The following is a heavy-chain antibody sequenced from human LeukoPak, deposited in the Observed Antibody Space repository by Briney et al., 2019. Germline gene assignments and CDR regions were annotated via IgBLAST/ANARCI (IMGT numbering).Heavy chain of an antibody. D-gene: IGHD3-10*01. CDR3: TRSGYLVD. J-gene: IGHJ4*02. Sequence: GGSLRLSCAASGFTVSSNSMSWVRQAPGKGLEWVSAISGSGGSTYYTDSVKGRFTISRDNSKNTLYLQMNSLRAEDTAVYYCTRSGYLVDWGQGTLVTVSS. CDR2: ISGSGGST. V-gene: IGHV3-23*01. CDR1: GFTVSSNS.